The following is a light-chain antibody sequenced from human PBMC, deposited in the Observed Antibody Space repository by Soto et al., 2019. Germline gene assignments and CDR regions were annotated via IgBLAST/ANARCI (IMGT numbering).Light chain of an antibody. Sequence: EIVMTQSPATLYVSPGERATLSCRASQSVSSNLAWYQQKPGQATRLLIYGASTRATGIPASFSGSGSGTEFTLTISSLQSEDFAVYYCQQYNNWPPWTFGQGPKLEIK. CDR3: QQYNNWPPWT. CDR1: QSVSSN. CDR2: GAS. V-gene: IGKV3-15*01. J-gene: IGKJ1*01.